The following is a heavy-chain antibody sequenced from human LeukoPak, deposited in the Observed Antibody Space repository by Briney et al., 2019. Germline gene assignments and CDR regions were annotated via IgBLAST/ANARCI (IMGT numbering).Heavy chain of an antibody. D-gene: IGHD1-26*01. CDR3: ARDLRMRSGSSMIYYYYYGMDV. V-gene: IGHV3-48*04. J-gene: IGHJ6*02. CDR1: GFTFSSYS. CDR2: ISSSGSTI. Sequence: PGGSLRLSCAASGFTFSSYSMNWVRQAPGKGLEWVSYISSSGSTIYYADSVKGRFTISRDNAKNSLYLQMNSLRAEDTAVYYCARDLRMRSGSSMIYYYYYGMDVWGQGTTVTVSS.